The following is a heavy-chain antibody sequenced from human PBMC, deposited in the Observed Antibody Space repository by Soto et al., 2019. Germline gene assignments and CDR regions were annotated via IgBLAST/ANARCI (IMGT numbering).Heavy chain of an antibody. CDR3: ATRDYYDSRNFYYYYFDY. CDR1: GFTVSSNY. V-gene: IGHV3-23*01. CDR2: ISGRGDST. Sequence: PGGSLRLSCAASGFTVSSNYMSWVRQAPGKGLEWVSGISGRGDSTYYADSVKGRFTISRDNSKNTLYLQMNSLRAEDTAVYYCATRDYYDSRNFYYYYFDYWGRGTLVTVSS. J-gene: IGHJ4*02. D-gene: IGHD3-22*01.